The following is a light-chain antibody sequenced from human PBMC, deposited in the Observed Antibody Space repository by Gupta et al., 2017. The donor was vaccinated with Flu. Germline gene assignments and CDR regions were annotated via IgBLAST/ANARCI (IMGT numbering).Light chain of an antibody. J-gene: IGLJ1*01. CDR1: SSDVGNSDY. CDR3: SSYTSTTTFYV. CDR2: DFS. Sequence: SALTQPASVSRSPGQSITTSCTGTSSDVGNSDYVSWYQQDSGKAPKLLIYDFSNRPSGVSIRFSGSKSGNTASLTISGLQAEDETDYYCSSYTSTTTFYVFGTGTKVTVL. V-gene: IGLV2-14*01.